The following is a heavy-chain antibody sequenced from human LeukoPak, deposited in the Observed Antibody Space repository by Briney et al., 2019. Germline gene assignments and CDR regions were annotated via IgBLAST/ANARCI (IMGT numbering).Heavy chain of an antibody. CDR3: ARDGLFHDSDGYSFDY. CDR1: NYSITSGYF. V-gene: IGHV4-38-2*02. J-gene: IGHJ4*02. D-gene: IGHD3-22*01. CDR2: IYHSGTA. Sequence: PSETLSLTCAVSNYSITSGYFWGWIRQPPGKGLEWIASIYHSGTAYYNPSLRNRVTLFVDTSKNQFSLKLTSLTAPDTAVYYCARDGLFHDSDGYSFDYWGQGTLVTASS.